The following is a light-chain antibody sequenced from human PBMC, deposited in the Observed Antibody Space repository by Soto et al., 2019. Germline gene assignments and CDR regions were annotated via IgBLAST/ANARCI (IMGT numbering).Light chain of an antibody. Sequence: DIQMTQSPSSLSASVRDRVTITCRACQGISNYLAWYQQKPGKVPKLLIYAASTLQSGVPSRFSGSGSGTDFTLTISSPQPEDVATYYCQKYDSAPWTFGQGTKVEIK. V-gene: IGKV1-27*01. CDR1: QGISNY. CDR3: QKYDSAPWT. CDR2: AAS. J-gene: IGKJ1*01.